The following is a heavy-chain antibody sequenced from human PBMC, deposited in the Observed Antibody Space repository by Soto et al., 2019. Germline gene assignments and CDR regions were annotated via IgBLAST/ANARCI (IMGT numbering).Heavy chain of an antibody. Sequence: QVQLVESGGGVVQPGRSLRLSCAASGFTFSSYGMHWVRQAPGKGLEGVAVIWYDGSNKYYADSVKGRFTISRDNSKETMYLQMKSLRAEDTAVYYCARDYGSGSYGYCYYYMDVWGKGTTVTVSS. J-gene: IGHJ6*03. D-gene: IGHD3-10*01. V-gene: IGHV3-33*01. CDR2: IWYDGSNK. CDR3: ARDYGSGSYGYCYYYMDV. CDR1: GFTFSSYG.